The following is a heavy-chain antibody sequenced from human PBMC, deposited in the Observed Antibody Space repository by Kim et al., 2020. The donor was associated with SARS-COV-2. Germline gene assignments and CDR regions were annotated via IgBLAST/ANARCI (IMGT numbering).Heavy chain of an antibody. D-gene: IGHD3-10*01. J-gene: IGHJ6*02. V-gene: IGHV3-49*02. CDR3: TREESIMDV. Sequence: GTTEYAASVKGRLTISRDDSKSIAYLQMNSLKTEDTAVYYCTREESIMDVWGQGTTVTVSS. CDR2: GTT.